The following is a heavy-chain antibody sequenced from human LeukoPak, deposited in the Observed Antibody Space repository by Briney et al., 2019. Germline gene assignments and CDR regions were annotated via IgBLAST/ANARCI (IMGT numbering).Heavy chain of an antibody. Sequence: PSETLSLTCAVYGGSFSGYYWSWIRQPPGKGLEWVGEINHSGSTNYNPSLKSRVTMSVDTSKNQFSLKLSSVTAADTAVYYCARDTVGGGSYDYWGQGTLVTVSS. J-gene: IGHJ4*02. V-gene: IGHV4-34*01. CDR2: INHSGST. CDR3: ARDTVGGGSYDY. CDR1: GGSFSGYY. D-gene: IGHD1-26*01.